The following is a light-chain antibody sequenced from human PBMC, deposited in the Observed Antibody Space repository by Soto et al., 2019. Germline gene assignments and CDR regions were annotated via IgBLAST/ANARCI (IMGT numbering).Light chain of an antibody. CDR2: GAS. J-gene: IGKJ4*01. CDR3: QQYNNWLRLT. Sequence: EIVMTQSPATLSVSPGERATLSCRASQSVSSNLAWYQQKPGQAPRLLIYGASTRATGIPARLSGSGSGTEFTLTISSLQSEDFAVYYCQQYNNWLRLTFGGGTKVDIK. V-gene: IGKV3-15*01. CDR1: QSVSSN.